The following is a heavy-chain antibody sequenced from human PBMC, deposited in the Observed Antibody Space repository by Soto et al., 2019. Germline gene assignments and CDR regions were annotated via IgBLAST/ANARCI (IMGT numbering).Heavy chain of an antibody. Sequence: QVQLVQSGAEVKKPGASVKVSCKASGYTFTSYGITWVRQAPGQGLEWMGWISAYNGNTKYVQKFQGRVTMTTDTSTSTAYMQRRTLRSDDTAVYYCARDAAAGLDDYWRQGTLATVSS. V-gene: IGHV1-18*01. J-gene: IGHJ4*02. CDR3: ARDAAAGLDDY. CDR1: GYTFTSYG. CDR2: ISAYNGNT. D-gene: IGHD6-13*01.